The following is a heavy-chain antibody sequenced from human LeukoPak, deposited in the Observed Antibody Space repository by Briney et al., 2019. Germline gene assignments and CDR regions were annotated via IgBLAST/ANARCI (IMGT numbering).Heavy chain of an antibody. D-gene: IGHD1-26*01. CDR1: AYSLTDHY. V-gene: IGHV1-2*02. J-gene: IGHJ3*02. CDR2: ISPNTGGT. Sequence: ASVKVSCKASAYSLTDHYVHWVRQAPGEGLEWMGWISPNTGGTIYAQKFQGRVTMTSDTSIITAYMELSKLRSDDTAFYYCAREVGSATFDIWGPGTMVTVSS. CDR3: AREVGSATFDI.